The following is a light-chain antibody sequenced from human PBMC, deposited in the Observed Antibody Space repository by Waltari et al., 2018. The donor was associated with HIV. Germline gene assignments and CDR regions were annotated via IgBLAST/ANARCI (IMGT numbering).Light chain of an antibody. CDR2: DNN. CDR1: NSNIGIYT. CDR3: AAWDDRLDGPWV. Sequence: QSVLTQPPSASGAPGQTVTISCSGSNSNIGIYTVNWYQQFPGTAPKLLIYDNNRRPSGVPDRFSGSKSGTSASLAMRGVQSEDEADYYCAAWDDRLDGPWVFGGGTKLTVL. V-gene: IGLV1-44*01. J-gene: IGLJ3*02.